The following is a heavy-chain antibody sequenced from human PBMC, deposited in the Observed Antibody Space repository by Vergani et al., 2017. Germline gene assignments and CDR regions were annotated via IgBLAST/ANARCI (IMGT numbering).Heavy chain of an antibody. D-gene: IGHD2-15*01. CDR2: IYHSGST. V-gene: IGHV4-4*03. J-gene: IGHJ6*02. CDR3: ARGKRYCSGVSCYYYYGMDV. Sequence: QVQLQESGPGLVKPPGTLSLTCAVSGGSISGTNWWSWVRQSPGKGPEWIGEIYHSGSTNYNPSHKSRVTISVDTSKNQFSLKLSSVTAADTAVYYCARGKRYCSGVSCYYYYGMDVWGQGTTVTVSS. CDR1: GGSISGTNW.